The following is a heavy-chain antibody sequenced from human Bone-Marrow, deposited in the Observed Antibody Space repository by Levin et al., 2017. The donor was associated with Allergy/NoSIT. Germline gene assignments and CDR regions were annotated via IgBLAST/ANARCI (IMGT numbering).Heavy chain of an antibody. D-gene: IGHD2-2*02. CDR3: VRDFRICATTSCYTFWG. J-gene: IGHJ4*02. V-gene: IGHV3-21*01. Sequence: KAGGSLRLSCAASGFTFSVYSMNWVRQAPGKGLEWVSSISSSSSYIYYADSVKGRFTISRDNAKNSLYLQMNSLRAEDTAVYYCVRDFRICATTSCYTFWGWGQGTLVTVSS. CDR2: ISSSSSYI. CDR1: GFTFSVYS.